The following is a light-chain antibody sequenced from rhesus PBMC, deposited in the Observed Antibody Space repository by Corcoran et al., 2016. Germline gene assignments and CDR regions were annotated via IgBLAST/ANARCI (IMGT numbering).Light chain of an antibody. V-gene: IGKV1-69*01. CDR1: QGISNW. CDR3: HQHDNSPHA. CDR2: RAS. Sequence: DIQMTQSPSSLSSSVGDRVTITCIASQGISNWLAWYQQKPRKAPKLLGYRASNLETGVTSRFRGRGSGTDFTLPISRLRPEGFATYFYHQHDNSPHAFSGGTKVEL. J-gene: IGKJ4*01.